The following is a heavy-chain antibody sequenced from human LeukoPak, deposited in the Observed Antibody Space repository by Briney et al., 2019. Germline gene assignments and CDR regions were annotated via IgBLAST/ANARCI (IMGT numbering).Heavy chain of an antibody. CDR2: INPSGGST. Sequence: ASVKVSRKASGYTFTSYYMHWVRQAPGQGLEWMGIINPSGGSTSYAQKFQGRVTMTRDTSTSTVYMELSSLRSEDTAVYYCARVPRWLLRDYYFDYWGQGTLVTVSS. CDR3: ARVPRWLLRDYYFDY. V-gene: IGHV1-46*01. CDR1: GYTFTSYY. D-gene: IGHD2-15*01. J-gene: IGHJ4*02.